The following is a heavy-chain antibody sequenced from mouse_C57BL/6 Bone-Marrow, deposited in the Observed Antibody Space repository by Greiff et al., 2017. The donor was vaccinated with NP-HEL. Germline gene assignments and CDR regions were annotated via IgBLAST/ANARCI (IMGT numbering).Heavy chain of an antibody. CDR1: GYTFTSYW. CDR2: INPSSGYT. V-gene: IGHV1-7*01. J-gene: IGHJ2*01. CDR3: AREDYYGSNGFDY. Sequence: QVHVKQSGAELAKPGASVKLSCKASGYTFTSYWMHWVKQRPGQGLEWIGYINPSSGYTKYNQKFKDKATLTADKSSSTAYMQLSSLTYEDSAVYYCAREDYYGSNGFDYWGQGTTLTVSS. D-gene: IGHD1-1*01.